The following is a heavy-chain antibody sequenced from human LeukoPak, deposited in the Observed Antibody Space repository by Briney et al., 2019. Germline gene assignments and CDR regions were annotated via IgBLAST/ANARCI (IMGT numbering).Heavy chain of an antibody. CDR2: MSGSGGGT. CDR1: GFTFSSYA. V-gene: IGHV3-23*01. J-gene: IGHJ4*02. CDR3: AKVHSSGWNFDY. D-gene: IGHD6-19*01. Sequence: GGSLRLSCAASGFTFSSYAMSWVRQAPGKGLEWVSGMSGSGGGTYYADSVKGRFTISRDNSKNTLYLQMNSLRVEDTAVYYCAKVHSSGWNFDYWGQGTLVTVSS.